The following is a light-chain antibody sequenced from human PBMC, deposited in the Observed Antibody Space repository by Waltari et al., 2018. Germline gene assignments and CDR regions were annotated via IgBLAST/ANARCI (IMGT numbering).Light chain of an antibody. CDR1: QSLISTSNNKNF. CDR3: QQYYTMPVT. Sequence: DIVMTQSPESLAVSLGERATINCKSSQSLISTSNNKNFLAWYQVKPGQPPKLLFYWSFTRQSGVPDRFSGSGSGTDFTLTISSLQAEDVAIYYCQQYYTMPVTFGGGTKVEIK. J-gene: IGKJ4*01. CDR2: WSF. V-gene: IGKV4-1*01.